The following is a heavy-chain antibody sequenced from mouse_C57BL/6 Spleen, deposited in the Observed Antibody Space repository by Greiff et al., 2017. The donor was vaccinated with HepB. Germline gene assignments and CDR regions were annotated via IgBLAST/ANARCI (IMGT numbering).Heavy chain of an antibody. Sequence: EVQLQQSGPVLVKPGASVKMSCKASGYTFTDYYMNWVKQSHGKSLEWIGVINPYNGGTSYNQKFKGKATLTVDKSSSTAYMELNSLTSEDSAVYYCASSYGAWFAYWGQGTLVTVSA. CDR3: ASSYGAWFAY. D-gene: IGHD1-1*01. V-gene: IGHV1-19*01. CDR2: INPYNGGT. CDR1: GYTFTDYY. J-gene: IGHJ3*01.